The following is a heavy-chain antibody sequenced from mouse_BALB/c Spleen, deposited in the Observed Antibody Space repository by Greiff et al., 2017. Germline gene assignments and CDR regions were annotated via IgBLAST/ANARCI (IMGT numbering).Heavy chain of an antibody. CDR1: GYTFTSYY. V-gene: IGHV1S81*02. D-gene: IGHD2-12*01. CDR2: INPSNGGT. CDR3: TRSGGGVLRRRGMDY. J-gene: IGHJ4*01. Sequence: LQESGAELVKPGASVKLSCKASGYTFTSYYMYWVKQRPGQGLEWIGEINPSNGGTNFNEKFKSKATLTVDKSSSTAYMQLSSLTSEDSAVYYCTRSGGGVLRRRGMDYWGQGTSVTVSS.